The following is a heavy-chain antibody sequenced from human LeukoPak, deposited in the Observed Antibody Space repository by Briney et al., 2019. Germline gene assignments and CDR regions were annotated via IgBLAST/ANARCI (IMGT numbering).Heavy chain of an antibody. CDR3: AKATWQYPVS. J-gene: IGHJ5*02. CDR2: ISYDGSNK. D-gene: IGHD2-2*01. CDR1: GFTFSSYG. V-gene: IGHV3-30*18. Sequence: GGSLRLTCAASGFTFSSYGMHWVRQAPGKGLEWVAVISYDGSNKYYADSVKGRFTIFRDNSKNTLYLQMNSLRAEDTAVYYCAKATWQYPVSWGQGTLVTVSS.